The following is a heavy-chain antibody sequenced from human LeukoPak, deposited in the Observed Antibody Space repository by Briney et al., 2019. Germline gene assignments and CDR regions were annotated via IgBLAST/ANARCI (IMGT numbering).Heavy chain of an antibody. V-gene: IGHV3-21*01. CDR1: GFTFSSYH. CDR3: ARDSRWGGYGDYGLNLV. J-gene: IGHJ3*01. CDR2: ISSNSDYI. D-gene: IGHD4-17*01. Sequence: RGSLRLSCAASGFTFSSYHINWVRQAPGKGLEWVSSISSNSDYIYYADSVKGRFTISRDNAKNSLYLQMNSLRAEDTAVYYCARDSRWGGYGDYGLNLVWGQGTMVTVSS.